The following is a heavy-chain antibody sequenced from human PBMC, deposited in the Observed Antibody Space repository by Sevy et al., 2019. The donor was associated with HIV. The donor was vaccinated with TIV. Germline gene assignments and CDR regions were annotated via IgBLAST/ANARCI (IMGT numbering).Heavy chain of an antibody. J-gene: IGHJ4*02. CDR3: ARAGEGRGAGHGMFDY. V-gene: IGHV3-30-3*01. CDR2: ISYDGSNK. D-gene: IGHD7-27*01. Sequence: GGSLRRSCAASGFTFSSYAMHWVRQAPGKGLEWVAVISYDGSNKYYADSVKGRFTISRDNSKNTLDLQMNSLRAEDTAVYYCARAGEGRGAGHGMFDYWGQGTLVTVSS. CDR1: GFTFSSYA.